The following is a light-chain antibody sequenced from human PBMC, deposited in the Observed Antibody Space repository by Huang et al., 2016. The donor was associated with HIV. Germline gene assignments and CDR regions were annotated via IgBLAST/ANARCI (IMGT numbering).Light chain of an antibody. CDR3: QQRSAWPRT. CDR1: QSVFSY. V-gene: IGKV3-11*01. Sequence: EIVLTQSPGTLSLSPGDRATLSCRTSQSVFSYLAWYQQRPGQAPRLLIYDASNRATGIPARFSGSGSGTDFTLTISSLEPEDFAVYYCQQRSAWPRTFGQGTKLEIK. CDR2: DAS. J-gene: IGKJ2*01.